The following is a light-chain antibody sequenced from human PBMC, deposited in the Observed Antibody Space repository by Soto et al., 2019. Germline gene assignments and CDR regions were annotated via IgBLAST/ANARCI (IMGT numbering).Light chain of an antibody. CDR2: GAS. Sequence: EIVMTQSPATLSVSPGERATLSCRASQSVSSNSAWYQQKPGQAPRLLIYGASTRATGIPARFSGSGSGTEFTLTISSLQSEDFAVYYGQQYNNWPWTFGQGTKVEIK. V-gene: IGKV3-15*01. J-gene: IGKJ1*01. CDR1: QSVSSN. CDR3: QQYNNWPWT.